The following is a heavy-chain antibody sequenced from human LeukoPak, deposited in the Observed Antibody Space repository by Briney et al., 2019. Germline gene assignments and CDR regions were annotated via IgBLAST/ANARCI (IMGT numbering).Heavy chain of an antibody. J-gene: IGHJ4*02. V-gene: IGHV4-39*07. CDR1: GDSFSSNSYY. CDR2: IQYSGST. CDR3: ARADFRYDYVWGSYRRYSYFDY. D-gene: IGHD3-16*02. Sequence: PSETLSLTCTVSGDSFSSNSYYWAWIRQPPGKGLECIGGIQYSGSTYFNPSLKSRVTISIDTSKSQISLNLISVTAADTAVYYCARADFRYDYVWGSYRRYSYFDYWGQGTLVTVSS.